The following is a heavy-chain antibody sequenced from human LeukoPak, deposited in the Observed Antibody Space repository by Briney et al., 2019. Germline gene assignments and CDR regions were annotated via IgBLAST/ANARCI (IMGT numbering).Heavy chain of an antibody. Sequence: ASVTVSCKASGYTFTEYYIHWVRQAPGQGLEWMGRINPNSGGTNYAQKFQGRVTMTRDTSISTAYMELSSLRSDDTAVYHCARENTLDNWGQGTLVTVSS. J-gene: IGHJ4*02. CDR1: GYTFTEYY. CDR3: ARENTLDN. V-gene: IGHV1-2*06. CDR2: INPNSGGT. D-gene: IGHD2-15*01.